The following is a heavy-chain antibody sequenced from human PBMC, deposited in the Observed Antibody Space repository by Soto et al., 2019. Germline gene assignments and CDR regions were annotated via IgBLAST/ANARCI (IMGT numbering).Heavy chain of an antibody. CDR3: ARDLPYYYDSSGLFDP. J-gene: IGHJ5*02. V-gene: IGHV3-11*01. Sequence: VGSLRLSCAASGFTFSDYYMSWIRQAPGKGLEWVSYISSSGSTIYYADSVKGRFTISRDNAKNSLYLQMNSLRAEDTAVYYCARDLPYYYDSSGLFDPWGQGTLVTVSS. CDR2: ISSSGSTI. D-gene: IGHD3-22*01. CDR1: GFTFSDYY.